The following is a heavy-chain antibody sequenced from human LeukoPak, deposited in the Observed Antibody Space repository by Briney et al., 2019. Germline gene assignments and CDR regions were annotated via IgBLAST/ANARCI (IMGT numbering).Heavy chain of an antibody. Sequence: GASVKVSCKASGYTFTSYGISWVRQAPGQGLEWMGWISAYNGNTNYAQKLRGRVTMTTDTSTSTAYMELRGLRSDDTAVYYCARDRATTVTTWAEIDYWGQGTLVTVSS. CDR3: ARDRATTVTTWAEIDY. V-gene: IGHV1-18*01. CDR2: ISAYNGNT. J-gene: IGHJ4*02. D-gene: IGHD4-17*01. CDR1: GYTFTSYG.